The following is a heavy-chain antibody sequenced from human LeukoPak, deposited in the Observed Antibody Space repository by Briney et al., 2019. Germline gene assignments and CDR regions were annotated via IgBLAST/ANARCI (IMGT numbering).Heavy chain of an antibody. CDR1: GFAFSGSA. CDR3: ARGRGGDYVPSRFDY. CDR2: ISGSGGNT. Sequence: GGSLRLSCSAPGFAFSGSAMGWVRQAPGKGLEWVSSISGSGGNTYYADSVEGRFTVSRDNSKNTLYLQMNSLRAEDTALYYCARGRGGDYVPSRFDYWGQGTLVTVSS. D-gene: IGHD4-17*01. J-gene: IGHJ4*02. V-gene: IGHV3-23*01.